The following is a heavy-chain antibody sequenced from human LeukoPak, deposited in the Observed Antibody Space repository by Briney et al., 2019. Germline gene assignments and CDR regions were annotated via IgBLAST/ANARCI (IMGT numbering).Heavy chain of an antibody. V-gene: IGHV4-39*01. J-gene: IGHJ4*02. CDR1: GGSISSSSYY. CDR3: ATRDGGNPRIDY. CDR2: IYYTGST. D-gene: IGHD4-23*01. Sequence: SETLSLTCTVSGGSISSSSYYWGWIRQPPGKGLEWIGSIYYTGSTYYNPSLKSRVTISVDTSKNQFSLKLSSVTAAVTAVYYCATRDGGNPRIDYWGQGTLVTVSS.